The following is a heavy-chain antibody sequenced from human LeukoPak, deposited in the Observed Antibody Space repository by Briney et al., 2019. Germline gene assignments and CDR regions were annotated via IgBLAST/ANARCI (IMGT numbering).Heavy chain of an antibody. V-gene: IGHV3-11*01. CDR2: ISSSGSTI. J-gene: IGHJ5*02. CDR3: ARDPNNWFDP. CDR1: GFTFSDYY. Sequence: GGSLRLSCVASGFTFSDYYMSWIRQAPGKGLEWVSYISSSGSTIYYADSVKGRFTISRDNAKSSLYLQMNSLRAEDTAVYYCARDPNNWFDPWSQGTLVTVSS.